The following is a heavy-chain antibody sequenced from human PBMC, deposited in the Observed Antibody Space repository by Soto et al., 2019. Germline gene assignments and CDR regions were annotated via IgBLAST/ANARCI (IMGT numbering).Heavy chain of an antibody. CDR2: ISSSGSTI. CDR1: GFTFSSYE. V-gene: IGHV3-48*03. D-gene: IGHD3-22*01. Sequence: PGGSLRLSCAASGFTFSSYEMNWVRQAPGKGLEWVSYISSSGSTIYYADSVKGRFTISRDNAKNSLYLQMNSLRAEDTAVYYCARGRAESTQTYYYDSSGYYLDLDYWGQGTLVTVSS. CDR3: ARGRAESTQTYYYDSSGYYLDLDY. J-gene: IGHJ4*02.